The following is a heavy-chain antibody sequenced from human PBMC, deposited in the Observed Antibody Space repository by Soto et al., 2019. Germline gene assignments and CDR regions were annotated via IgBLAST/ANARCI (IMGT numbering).Heavy chain of an antibody. J-gene: IGHJ6*02. CDR3: ARDSVGYCSSTSCYTERPYYYYGMDV. V-gene: IGHV1-2*02. D-gene: IGHD2-2*02. Sequence: ASVKVSCKASGYTFTGYYMHWVRQAPGQGLEWMGWINPNSGGTNYAQKFQGRVTMTRDTSISTAYMELSRLRSDDTAVYYCARDSVGYCSSTSCYTERPYYYYGMDVWGQGTTVTVS. CDR1: GYTFTGYY. CDR2: INPNSGGT.